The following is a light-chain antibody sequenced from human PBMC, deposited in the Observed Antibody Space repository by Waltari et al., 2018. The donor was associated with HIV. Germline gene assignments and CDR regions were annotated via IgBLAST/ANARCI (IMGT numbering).Light chain of an antibody. CDR1: RGRLSRSS. CDR2: EDN. V-gene: IGLV6-57*03. Sequence: NFILPQPHSVSESPGKPVTIPCARRRGRLSRSSVPWYQQRPGRAPTPVIYEDNQRPSGVPDRFSGSIDSSSNSASLTIYDLKTEDEADYYCQSYDSTNPCIFGTGTRVTVL. CDR3: QSYDSTNPCI. J-gene: IGLJ1*01.